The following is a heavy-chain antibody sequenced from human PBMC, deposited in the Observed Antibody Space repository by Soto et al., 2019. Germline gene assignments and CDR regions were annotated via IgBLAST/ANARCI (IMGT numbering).Heavy chain of an antibody. CDR2: TYLGDADT. CDR3: ARRSYDILTGYSNYYFDY. Sequence: PGLSMRISWNGSGYSCTNYWIGWVRQKPGKDLEWMGITYLGDADTRYRPSFQGQVTISADKSITTAYLQWSSLKASDTAMYYCARRSYDILTGYSNYYFDYWGQGTLVTVSS. CDR1: GYSCTNYW. V-gene: IGHV5-51*01. D-gene: IGHD3-9*01. J-gene: IGHJ4*02.